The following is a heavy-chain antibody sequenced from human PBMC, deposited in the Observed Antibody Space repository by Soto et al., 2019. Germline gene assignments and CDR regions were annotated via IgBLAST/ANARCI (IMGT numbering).Heavy chain of an antibody. CDR2: IYHSGSP. J-gene: IGHJ5*02. V-gene: IGHV4-4*02. D-gene: IGHD2-2*01. Sequence: SETLSLTCAVSGCSISSGTWWSWVRQPPGRGLELIGEIYHSGSPNYNPSLKSRVTMSVDKSKNLFSLRLSSVTAADSALYYCARRVPAAPNWFDPWGQGTQVTVSS. CDR3: ARRVPAAPNWFDP. CDR1: GCSISSGTW.